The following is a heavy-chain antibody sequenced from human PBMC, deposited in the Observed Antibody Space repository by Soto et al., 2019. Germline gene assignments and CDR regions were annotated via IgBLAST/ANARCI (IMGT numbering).Heavy chain of an antibody. Sequence: QVQLVESGGGVVQPGRSLRLSCAASGFTFSIYGIHWVRQAPGKGLEWVAVISYDGSHKYYADSVKGRFTISRDISKNTLYLQMNSLRAEDTAMYYCARAYFSDNSGYHGTLFDYWGQGTLVTVSS. CDR2: ISYDGSHK. CDR1: GFTFSIYG. J-gene: IGHJ4*02. CDR3: ARAYFSDNSGYHGTLFDY. D-gene: IGHD3-22*01. V-gene: IGHV3-30*03.